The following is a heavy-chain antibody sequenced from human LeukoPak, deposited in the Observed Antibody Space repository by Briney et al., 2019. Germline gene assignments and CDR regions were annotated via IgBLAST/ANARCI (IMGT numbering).Heavy chain of an antibody. CDR1: GGSISSYY. D-gene: IGHD2-2*01. CDR3: ARVEVVPAAMGFDY. J-gene: IGHJ4*02. CDR2: IYYSGST. V-gene: IGHV4-59*12. Sequence: SETLSLTCTVSGGSISSYYWSWIRQPPGKGLEWIGYIYYSGSTNYNPSLKSRITISVDRSKNQFSLKLSSVTAADTAVYYCARVEVVPAAMGFDYWGQGTLVTVSS.